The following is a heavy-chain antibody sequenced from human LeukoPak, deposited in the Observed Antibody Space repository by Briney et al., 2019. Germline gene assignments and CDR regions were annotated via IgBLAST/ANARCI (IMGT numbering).Heavy chain of an antibody. V-gene: IGHV3-64*01. Sequence: GGSLRLSCAASGFTFSSYAMHWVRQAPGEGLEYAPAISSNGGSTYYANSVKGRFTISRDNSKNTLYLQMGSLRAEDMAVYYCARGIQLWLHTFDYWGQGTLVTVSS. D-gene: IGHD5-18*01. CDR1: GFTFSSYA. CDR2: ISSNGGST. J-gene: IGHJ4*02. CDR3: ARGIQLWLHTFDY.